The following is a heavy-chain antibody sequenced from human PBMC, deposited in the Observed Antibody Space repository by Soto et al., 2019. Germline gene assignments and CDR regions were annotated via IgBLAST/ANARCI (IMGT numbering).Heavy chain of an antibody. CDR3: ARREYGMDV. CDR2: INHSGSA. V-gene: IGHV4-34*01. CDR1: GGSFSGYY. Sequence: SETLSLTCAVYGGSFSGYYWSWIRQPPGKGLEWIGEINHSGSANYNPSLKSRVTISVDTSKNQFSLKMTSMTAADTAVFYCARREYGMDVWGQGTTVTVSS. J-gene: IGHJ6*02.